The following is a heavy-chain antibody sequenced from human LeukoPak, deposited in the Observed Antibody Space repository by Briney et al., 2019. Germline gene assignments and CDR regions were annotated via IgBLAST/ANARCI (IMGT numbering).Heavy chain of an antibody. J-gene: IGHJ6*03. CDR3: ATGMATAKNYYYYYMDV. Sequence: GASVTVSCKVSGYTLTELSIHWVRQAPGKGLEWMGGFDPEDGETIYAQKFQGRVTMTEDTSTDTAYMELSSLRSEDTAVYYCATGMATAKNYYYYYMDVWGKGTTVTVSS. D-gene: IGHD5-18*01. CDR2: FDPEDGET. V-gene: IGHV1-24*01. CDR1: GYTLTELS.